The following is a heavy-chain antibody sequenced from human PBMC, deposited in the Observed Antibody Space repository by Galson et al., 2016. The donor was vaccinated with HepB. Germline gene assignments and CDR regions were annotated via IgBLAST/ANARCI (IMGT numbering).Heavy chain of an antibody. J-gene: IGHJ5*02. CDR1: GLTFSNYA. CDR3: AKGGGSTWYISPHFVDP. Sequence: LRLSCAASGLTFSNYAMTWVRQAPGKGLEWVSSISGDTTTTYYADSVKGRFTISRDNSKNTFYLQMNSLRAEDTASYYCAKGGGSTWYISPHFVDPWGQGTVVTVSS. CDR2: ISGDTTTT. D-gene: IGHD6-13*01. V-gene: IGHV3-23*01.